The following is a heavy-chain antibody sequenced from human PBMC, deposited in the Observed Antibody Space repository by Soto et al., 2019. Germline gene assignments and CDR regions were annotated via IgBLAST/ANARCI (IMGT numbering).Heavy chain of an antibody. D-gene: IGHD6-19*01. CDR1: GFTFSSYA. J-gene: IGHJ4*02. CDR3: ARDGREWLARSYFDY. CDR2: ISYDGSNK. V-gene: IGHV3-30-3*01. Sequence: QVQLVESGGGVVQPGRSLRLSCAASGFTFSSYAMHWVRQAPGKGLEWVAVISYDGSNKYYADSVKGRFTISRDNSKNTLYLQMNSLRAEDTAVYYCARDGREWLARSYFDYWGQGTLVTVSS.